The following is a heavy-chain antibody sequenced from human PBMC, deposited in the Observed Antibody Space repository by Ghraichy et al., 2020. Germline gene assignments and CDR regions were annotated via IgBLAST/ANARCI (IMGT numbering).Heavy chain of an antibody. Sequence: GGSLRRSCAASGFTFSSYWMSWVRQAPGKGLEWVANIKEDGSEKYYVDSVRGRFTISRDNAKNSLYLQMNSLRAEDTAVYYCARDGRPSSWLDFDYWGQGTLVTVSS. J-gene: IGHJ4*02. V-gene: IGHV3-7*01. CDR1: GFTFSSYW. CDR2: IKEDGSEK. CDR3: ARDGRPSSWLDFDY. D-gene: IGHD6-13*01.